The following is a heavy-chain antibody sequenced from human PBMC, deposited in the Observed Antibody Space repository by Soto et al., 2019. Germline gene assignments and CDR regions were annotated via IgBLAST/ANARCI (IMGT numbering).Heavy chain of an antibody. CDR3: VKRKGRYSGYDPQLFDY. CDR2: ISSNGGST. CDR1: GFTFSSYA. V-gene: IGHV3-64D*06. Sequence: GESLKISCSASGFTFSSYAMHWVRQAPGKGLEYVSAISSNGGSTYYADSVKGRFTISRDNSKNTLYLQMSSLRAEDTAVYYCVKRKGRYSGYDPQLFDYWGQGTLVTVSS. J-gene: IGHJ4*02. D-gene: IGHD5-12*01.